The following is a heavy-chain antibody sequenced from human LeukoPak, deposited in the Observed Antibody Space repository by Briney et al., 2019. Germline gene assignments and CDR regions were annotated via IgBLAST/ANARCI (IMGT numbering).Heavy chain of an antibody. J-gene: IGHJ4*02. CDR2: ITSDGTT. CDR3: AKDRIASYYSPSDY. CDR1: GFTFSSYA. Sequence: GGSLRLSCAASGFTFSSYAMSWVRQAPGKGLEWVSSITSDGTTYYADSVKGRFTISRDNPKNTLYVEMNSLRAEDTAIYYCAKDRIASYYSPSDYWGQGTLVTVSS. D-gene: IGHD1-26*01. V-gene: IGHV3-23*01.